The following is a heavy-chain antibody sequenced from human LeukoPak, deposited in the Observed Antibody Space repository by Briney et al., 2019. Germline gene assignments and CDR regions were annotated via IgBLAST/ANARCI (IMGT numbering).Heavy chain of an antibody. CDR3: ARSRIIVGAFFDY. J-gene: IGHJ4*02. D-gene: IGHD1-26*01. CDR1: GGSISSGGYY. Sequence: SQTLSLTCTVSGGSISSGGYYWSWIRQHPGKGLEWIGYIYYSGSTNYNPSLKSRVTISVDTSKNQFSLKLSSVTAADTAVYYCARSRIIVGAFFDYWGQGTLVTVSS. V-gene: IGHV4-31*03. CDR2: IYYSGST.